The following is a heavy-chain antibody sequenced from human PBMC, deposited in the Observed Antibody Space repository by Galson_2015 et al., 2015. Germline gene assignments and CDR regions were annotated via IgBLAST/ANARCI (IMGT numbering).Heavy chain of an antibody. D-gene: IGHD2-21*01. CDR3: ARDRVFSSETGDEPNWFDP. V-gene: IGHV3-21*01. Sequence: SLRLSCAASGFTFSDYNMNWVRQAPGKGLEWVSSISSSENFIHYADSVKGRFVVSRDNAKNSVYLQMNSLRAEDTAVYYCARDRVFSSETGDEPNWFDPWGQGTLVTVSS. CDR1: GFTFSDYN. J-gene: IGHJ5*02. CDR2: ISSSENFI.